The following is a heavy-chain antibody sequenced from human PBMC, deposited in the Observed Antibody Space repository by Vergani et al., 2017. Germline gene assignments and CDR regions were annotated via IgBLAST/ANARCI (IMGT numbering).Heavy chain of an antibody. CDR1: GFSLSTSGMR. J-gene: IGHJ4*02. Sequence: QVTLKESGPALVKPTQTLTLTCTFSGFSLSTSGMRVSWIRQPPGKALEWLARIDWDDDKFYSTSLKTRLTISKDTSKNQVVLTMTNMDPVDTATYYCSRSTNGGSTGFDYWGQGTLVTVSS. CDR3: SRSTNGGSTGFDY. CDR2: IDWDDDK. D-gene: IGHD7-27*01. V-gene: IGHV2-70*04.